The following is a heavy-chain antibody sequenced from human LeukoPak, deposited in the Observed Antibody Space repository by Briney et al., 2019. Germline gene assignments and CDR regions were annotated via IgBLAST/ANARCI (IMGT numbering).Heavy chain of an antibody. CDR2: IYYSGST. CDR3: ARAIYCSGGSCYLGKYYYYYMDV. Sequence: SETLSLTCTVPGGSISSGDYYWSWIRQPPGKGLEWIGYIYYSGSTYYNPSLKSRVTISVDTSKNQLSLKLSSVTAADTAVYYCARAIYCSGGSCYLGKYYYYYMDVWGKGTTVTVSS. CDR1: GGSISSGDYY. D-gene: IGHD2-15*01. V-gene: IGHV4-30-4*08. J-gene: IGHJ6*03.